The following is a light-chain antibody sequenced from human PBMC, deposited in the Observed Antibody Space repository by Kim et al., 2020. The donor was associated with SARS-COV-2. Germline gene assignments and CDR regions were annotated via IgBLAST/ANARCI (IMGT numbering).Light chain of an antibody. CDR3: QQDYNLLT. Sequence: PWGRVTLGCMASQSVGGGYLTWYQQKPGQAPRVLIYGASSRATGIPARFSGSGSGTVFTLTISSLQPEDFAVYYCQQDYNLLTFGGGTKVDIK. CDR1: QSVGGGY. J-gene: IGKJ4*01. CDR2: GAS. V-gene: IGKV3D-7*01.